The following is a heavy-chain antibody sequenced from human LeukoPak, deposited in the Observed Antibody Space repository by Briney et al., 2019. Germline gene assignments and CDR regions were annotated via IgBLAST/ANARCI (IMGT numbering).Heavy chain of an antibody. J-gene: IGHJ4*02. V-gene: IGHV4-59*11. CDR3: ARLHYDSSGYYNDY. CDR2: IYYSGST. D-gene: IGHD3-22*01. CDR1: GGSISSHY. Sequence: SETLSLTCTASGGSISSHYWSWIRQPPGKGLEWIGYIYYSGSTNYNPSLKSRVTISVDTSKNQFSLKLSSVTAADTAVYYCARLHYDSSGYYNDYWGQGTLVTVSS.